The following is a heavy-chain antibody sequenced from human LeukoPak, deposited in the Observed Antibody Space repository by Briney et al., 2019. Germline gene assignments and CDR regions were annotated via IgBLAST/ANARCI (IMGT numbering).Heavy chain of an antibody. Sequence: ASVKISCKASGYTFRGSYIHWLRQAPGQGLXWMGWIDANNGDTKSAQKFQGRVTMSRDTSISTAYMDLSSLSPDDAAVYYCARDPSSVTLYFFDYWGQGTLVTVSS. V-gene: IGHV1-2*02. J-gene: IGHJ4*02. CDR2: IDANNGDT. D-gene: IGHD4-11*01. CDR3: ARDPSSVTLYFFDY. CDR1: GYTFRGSY.